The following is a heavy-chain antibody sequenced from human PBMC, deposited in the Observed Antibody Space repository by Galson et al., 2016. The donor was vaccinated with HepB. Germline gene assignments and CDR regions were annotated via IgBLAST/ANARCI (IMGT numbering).Heavy chain of an antibody. Sequence: SLRLSCAASGFTFSTYSMNWVRQAPGKGLEWVSTISGNGETIFYADSVKGRFSISRDNSNNTLSLQMNSLRAEDTAVYYCAKGYGYFDSLGQGTLVTVSS. CDR2: ISGNGETI. J-gene: IGHJ4*02. V-gene: IGHV3-23*01. CDR3: AKGYGYFDS. D-gene: IGHD4-17*01. CDR1: GFTFSTYS.